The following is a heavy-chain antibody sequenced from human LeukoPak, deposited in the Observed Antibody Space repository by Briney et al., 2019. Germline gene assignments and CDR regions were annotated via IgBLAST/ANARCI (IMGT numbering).Heavy chain of an antibody. V-gene: IGHV4-59*08. D-gene: IGHD3-9*01. CDR2: IYYSGST. Sequence: SETLSLTCTVSGGSISSYYWSWIRQPPGKGLEWIGYIYYSGSTNYNPTLKSRVTISVDTSKNQFSLKLSSVTAADTAVYYCARTVLRYFDWLVYFDYWGQGTLVTVSS. CDR1: GGSISSYY. CDR3: ARTVLRYFDWLVYFDY. J-gene: IGHJ4*02.